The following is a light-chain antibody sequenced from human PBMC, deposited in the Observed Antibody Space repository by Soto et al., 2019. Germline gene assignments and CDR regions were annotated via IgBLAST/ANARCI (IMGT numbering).Light chain of an antibody. CDR2: KAS. CDR3: QQYNSYPLP. CDR1: QSISSW. V-gene: IGKV1-5*03. J-gene: IGKJ4*01. Sequence: DIQMTQSPSTLSASVGDRVTITCRASQSISSWLAWYQQKPGQAPNLLIYKASSLESRVPSRFSGSGSGTEFTLTISSLQPDDFATYYCQQYNSYPLPFGGGTKVEIK.